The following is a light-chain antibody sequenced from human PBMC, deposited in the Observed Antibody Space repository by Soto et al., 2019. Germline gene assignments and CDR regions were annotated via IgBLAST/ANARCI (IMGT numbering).Light chain of an antibody. CDR1: QSILYRSNNKNY. CDR2: WSS. CDR3: QHYGISPPIT. Sequence: DIVMTQSPDSLAVSLGERATINCKSIQSILYRSNNKNYLAWYQQKPRQPPKLLIYWSSTRESGVPDRFSGSGSGTDFTLTISRLEPEDFAVYYCQHYGISPPITFGQGTRLEI. J-gene: IGKJ5*01. V-gene: IGKV4-1*01.